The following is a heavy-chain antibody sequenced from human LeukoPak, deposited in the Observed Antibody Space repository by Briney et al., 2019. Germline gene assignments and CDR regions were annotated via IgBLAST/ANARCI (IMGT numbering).Heavy chain of an antibody. CDR2: ISSSGSTI. CDR3: ARGAATNLWPSDY. Sequence: GGSLRLSCAASGFTFSSYEMNWVRQAPGKGLEWVSYISSSGSTIYYADSVEGRFTISRDNAKNSLYLQMNSLRAEDTAIYYCARGAATNLWPSDYWGQGTLVTVSS. D-gene: IGHD3-10*01. V-gene: IGHV3-48*03. J-gene: IGHJ4*02. CDR1: GFTFSSYE.